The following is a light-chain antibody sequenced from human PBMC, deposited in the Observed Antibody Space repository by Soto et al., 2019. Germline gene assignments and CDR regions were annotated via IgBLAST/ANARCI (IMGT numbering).Light chain of an antibody. J-gene: IGLJ3*02. CDR2: DVS. CDR3: CSYAGTYTWV. V-gene: IGLV2-11*01. CDR1: SSDVGGYNY. Sequence: QSVLTQPASVSGSPGQSITISCTGTSSDVGGYNYVSWYQQHPGKAPKLMIYDVSQRPSGVPNRFSGSKSDNTASLTISGLQAEDEADYYCCSYAGTYTWVFGGGTKLTVL.